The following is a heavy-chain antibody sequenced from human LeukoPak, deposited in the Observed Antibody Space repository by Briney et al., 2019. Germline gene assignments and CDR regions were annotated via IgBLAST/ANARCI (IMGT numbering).Heavy chain of an antibody. CDR3: AKDRGYCSGGSCYYFDY. D-gene: IGHD2-15*01. Sequence: GGSLRLSCAASGFTFSSYCMHWVRQAPGKGLEWVAVITYDGSNKYYADSVKGRITISRDNSKNTLYLQMNSLRAEDTAVYYCAKDRGYCSGGSCYYFDYWGQGTLVTVSS. J-gene: IGHJ4*02. V-gene: IGHV3-30*18. CDR1: GFTFSSYC. CDR2: ITYDGSNK.